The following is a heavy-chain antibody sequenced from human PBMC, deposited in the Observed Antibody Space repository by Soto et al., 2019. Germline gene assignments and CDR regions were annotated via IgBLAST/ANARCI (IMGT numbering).Heavy chain of an antibody. J-gene: IGHJ6*02. D-gene: IGHD3-10*01. CDR2: ISAYNGNT. V-gene: IGHV1-18*04. Sequence: ASVKVSCKASGYTFTSYGISWVRQAPGQGLEWMGWISAYNGNTNYAQKLQGRVTMTTDTSTSTAYMELRSLRSDDTAVYYCARPFTYYYGSGSQTNYGMDVWGQGTTVTVSS. CDR1: GYTFTSYG. CDR3: ARPFTYYYGSGSQTNYGMDV.